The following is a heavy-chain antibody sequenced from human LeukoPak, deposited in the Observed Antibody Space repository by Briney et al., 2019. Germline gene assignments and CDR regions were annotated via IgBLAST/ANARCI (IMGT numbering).Heavy chain of an antibody. V-gene: IGHV4-34*01. CDR1: GGSFSGYY. CDR3: ARRLSEYCGGDCYAIDY. CDR2: INHSGST. D-gene: IGHD2-21*01. J-gene: IGHJ4*02. Sequence: PSETLSLTCAVYGGSFSGYYWSWIRQPPGKGLERIGEINHSGSTNYNPSLKSRVTISVDTSKNQFSLKLSSVTAADTAVYYCARRLSEYCGGDCYAIDYWGQGTLVTVSS.